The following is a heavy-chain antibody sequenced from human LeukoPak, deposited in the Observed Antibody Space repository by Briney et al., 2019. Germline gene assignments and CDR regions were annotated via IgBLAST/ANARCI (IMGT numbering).Heavy chain of an antibody. V-gene: IGHV3-74*01. CDR1: GFTFSVYW. Sequence: HSGGSLRLSCAASGFTFSVYWMPWVRQAPGKGLVWVSRINTDGSTTTYADSVKGRFTISRDNAKNTLYLQMNSLRAEDTAVYYCARGRPTYYYDNWGQGTLVTVSS. CDR2: INTDGSTT. J-gene: IGHJ4*02. CDR3: ARGRPTYYYDN. D-gene: IGHD3-16*01.